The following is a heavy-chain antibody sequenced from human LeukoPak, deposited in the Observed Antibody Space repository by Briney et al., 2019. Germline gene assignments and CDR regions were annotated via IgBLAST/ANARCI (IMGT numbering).Heavy chain of an antibody. CDR2: INTNTGNP. CDR1: GYTFTNYA. Sequence: ASVKVSCKASGYTFTNYAMNWVRQAPRQGLEWMGWINTNTGNPTYAQGFTGRFVFSLDTSVSTAYLQISSLKAEDTAVYYCARVARGGWHDAFDIWGQGTMVTVSS. V-gene: IGHV7-4-1*02. J-gene: IGHJ3*02. D-gene: IGHD5-24*01. CDR3: ARVARGGWHDAFDI.